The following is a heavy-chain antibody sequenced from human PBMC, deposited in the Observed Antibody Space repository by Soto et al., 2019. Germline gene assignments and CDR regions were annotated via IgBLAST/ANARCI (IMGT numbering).Heavy chain of an antibody. J-gene: IGHJ5*02. V-gene: IGHV3-23*01. CDR1: GFTFSSYA. D-gene: IGHD3-3*01. CDR3: ARSLKFAWFDP. Sequence: PGGSLRLSCAASGFTFSSYAMSWVRQAPGKGLEWVSAISTSGGSTFYADSVKGRFTISRDNFKNTLYLQMNSLRAEDTAVYYCARSLKFAWFDPWGQGTLVTVSS. CDR2: ISTSGGST.